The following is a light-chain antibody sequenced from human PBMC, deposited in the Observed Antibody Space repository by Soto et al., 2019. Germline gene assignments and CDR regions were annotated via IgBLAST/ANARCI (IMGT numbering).Light chain of an antibody. CDR1: QGIKNF. CDR3: QQSYSAPQST. CDR2: GAT. Sequence: DIEMTQSPSSLSASVGDTVTITCRASQGIKNFLNWYQQKPGKAPNRLIYGATTLQRGVPSRFSGGGSGTDFTLTIRSLHPDDFAIYYCQQSYSAPQSTFGQGTKLEIK. J-gene: IGKJ2*01. V-gene: IGKV1-39*01.